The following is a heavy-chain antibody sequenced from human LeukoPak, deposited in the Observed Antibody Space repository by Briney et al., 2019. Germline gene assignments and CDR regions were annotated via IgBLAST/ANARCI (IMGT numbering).Heavy chain of an antibody. J-gene: IGHJ5*02. CDR1: GGSISSSPYY. Sequence: PSETLSLTCTVSGGSISSSPYYWGWIRQPPGKGLEWIGSIYYSGTTHYSPSLESRVTISVDASKNQFSLKLASVTAADTAIYYCAKGAGGFSYYNWFDPWGQGTLVTVSS. V-gene: IGHV4-39*07. CDR2: IYYSGTT. CDR3: AKGAGGFSYYNWFDP. D-gene: IGHD5-18*01.